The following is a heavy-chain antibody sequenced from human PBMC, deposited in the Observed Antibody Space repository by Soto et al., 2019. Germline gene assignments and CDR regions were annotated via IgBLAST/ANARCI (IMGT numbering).Heavy chain of an antibody. V-gene: IGHV1-46*01. D-gene: IGHD2-8*01. CDR2: INPSGGST. Sequence: GASVKVSCKASGYTFTSYYMHWVRQAPGQGLEWMGIINPSGGSTSYAQKFQGRVTMTGDTSTSTVYMELSSLRSEDTAVYYCARDRTPGVLMVYATDHYFDYWGQGTLVTVSS. J-gene: IGHJ4*02. CDR3: ARDRTPGVLMVYATDHYFDY. CDR1: GYTFTSYY.